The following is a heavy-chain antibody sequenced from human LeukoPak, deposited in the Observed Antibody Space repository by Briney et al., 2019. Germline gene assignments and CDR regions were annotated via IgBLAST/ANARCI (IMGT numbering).Heavy chain of an antibody. Sequence: PGGSLRLSCAASGFTFSSRDWMTWVRQAPGKGLEWVSYISSSGSTIYYADSVKGRFTISRDNAKNSLYLQMNSLRAEDTAVYYCARDRVTMVRGVMGERATYYYYYMDVWGKGTTVTVSS. D-gene: IGHD3-10*01. CDR2: ISSSGSTI. J-gene: IGHJ6*03. V-gene: IGHV3-48*04. CDR3: ARDRVTMVRGVMGERATYYYYYMDV. CDR1: GFTFSSRDW.